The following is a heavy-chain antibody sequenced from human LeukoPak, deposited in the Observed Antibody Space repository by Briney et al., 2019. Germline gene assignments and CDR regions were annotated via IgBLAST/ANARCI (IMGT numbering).Heavy chain of an antibody. CDR2: IKQDGSEK. CDR1: GFTFGSYW. V-gene: IGHV3-7*01. Sequence: PGGSLRLSCAASGFTFGSYWMSWVRQAPGKGLEWVANIKQDGSEKYYVDSVKGRFTISRDNAKNSLYLQTNSLRAEDAAVYFCARARYCSSNSCYIDFYYMDVWGKGTTVTVSS. J-gene: IGHJ6*03. D-gene: IGHD2-2*02. CDR3: ARARYCSSNSCYIDFYYMDV.